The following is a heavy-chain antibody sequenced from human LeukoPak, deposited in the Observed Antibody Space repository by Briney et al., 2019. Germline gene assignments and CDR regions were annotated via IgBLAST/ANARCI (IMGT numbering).Heavy chain of an antibody. D-gene: IGHD3-10*01. CDR2: ISGSGGST. Sequence: GGSLRLSCAASGFTFSSYAMSWVRQAPGKGLEWVSAISGSGGSTYYADSVKGRFTISRDNSKNTLYLQMNSLRAEDTAVYYCAKTGFAMVRGVTHNVYYFDYWGQGTLVTVSS. CDR1: GFTFSSYA. J-gene: IGHJ4*02. V-gene: IGHV3-23*01. CDR3: AKTGFAMVRGVTHNVYYFDY.